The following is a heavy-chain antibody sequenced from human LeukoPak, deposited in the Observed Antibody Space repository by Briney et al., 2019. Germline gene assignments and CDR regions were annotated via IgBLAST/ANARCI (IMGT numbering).Heavy chain of an antibody. CDR1: GFTFSSYG. CDR3: AKSPGATVTTGYYYYYYMDV. V-gene: IGHV3-30*02. CDR2: IRYDGSNK. Sequence: PGRSLRLSCAASGFTFSSYGMHWVRQAPGKGLEWVAFIRYDGSNKYYADSVKGRFTISRDNSKNTLYLQMNSLRAEDTAVYYCAKSPGATVTTGYYYYYYMDVWGKGTTVTISS. J-gene: IGHJ6*03. D-gene: IGHD4-11*01.